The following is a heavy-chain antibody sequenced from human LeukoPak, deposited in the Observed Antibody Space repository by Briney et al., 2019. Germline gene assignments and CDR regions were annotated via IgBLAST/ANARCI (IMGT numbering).Heavy chain of an antibody. CDR2: ISYDGSNK. V-gene: IGHV3-30-3*01. CDR3: AREYGSGAAHYYYGMDV. D-gene: IGHD3-10*01. CDR1: GFTFSSYA. J-gene: IGHJ6*02. Sequence: GRSLRLSCAASGFTFSSYAMHWVRQAPGKGLEWMAVISYDGSNKYYADSVKGRFTISRDNSKNTLYLQMNSLRAEDTAVYYCAREYGSGAAHYYYGMDVWGQGTTVTVSS.